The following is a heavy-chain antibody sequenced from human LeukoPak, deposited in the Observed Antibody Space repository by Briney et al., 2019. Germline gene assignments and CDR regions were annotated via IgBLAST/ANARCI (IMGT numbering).Heavy chain of an antibody. CDR3: ARGGGDGYASDY. J-gene: IGHJ4*02. V-gene: IGHV4-59*01. Sequence: SETLSFTCTVSGGSISSYYWSWIRQPPGKGLEWIGYIYYSGSTNYNPSLKSRVTISVDTSKNQFSLKLSSVTAADTAVYYCARGGGDGYASDYWGQGTLVTVSS. D-gene: IGHD5-24*01. CDR1: GGSISSYY. CDR2: IYYSGST.